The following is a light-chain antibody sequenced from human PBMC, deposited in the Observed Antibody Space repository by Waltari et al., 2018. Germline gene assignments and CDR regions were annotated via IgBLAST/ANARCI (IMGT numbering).Light chain of an antibody. CDR1: SSDVGGHDH. J-gene: IGLJ3*02. V-gene: IGLV2-14*01. CDR2: EVT. Sequence: QSALTQPVSVSGSPGQSITISCTGTSSDVGGHDHVSWYQHHPGKAPRLVISEVTNRPAWVSFRFSGSKSANTASLSISGLQAEDEADYYCSSYAGSFTWVFGGGTKLTVL. CDR3: SSYAGSFTWV.